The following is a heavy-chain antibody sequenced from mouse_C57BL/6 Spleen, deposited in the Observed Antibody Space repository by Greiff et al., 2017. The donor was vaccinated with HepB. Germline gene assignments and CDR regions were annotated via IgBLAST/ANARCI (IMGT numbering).Heavy chain of an antibody. Sequence: DVQLQESGPGLVKPSQSLSLTCSVTGYSITSGYYWNWIRQFPGNKLEWMGYISYDGSNNYNPSLKNRISITRDTSKNQFFLKLNSVTTEDTATYYCARCDDYDGAWFAYWGQGTLVTVSA. D-gene: IGHD2-4*01. CDR3: ARCDDYDGAWFAY. V-gene: IGHV3-6*01. CDR1: GYSITSGYY. J-gene: IGHJ3*01. CDR2: ISYDGSN.